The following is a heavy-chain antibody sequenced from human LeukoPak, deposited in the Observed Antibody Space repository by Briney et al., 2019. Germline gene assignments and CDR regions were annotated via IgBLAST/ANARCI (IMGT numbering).Heavy chain of an antibody. CDR3: AGNTPYGDYEYNYYYYMDV. V-gene: IGHV3-21*01. Sequence: GGSLRLSCAASGFTFSSYSMNWVRQAPGKGLEWVSSISSSSSYIYYADSVKGRFTISRDNAKNSLYLQMNSLRAEDTAVYYCAGNTPYGDYEYNYYYYMDVWGKGTTVTISS. J-gene: IGHJ6*03. CDR2: ISSSSSYI. D-gene: IGHD4-17*01. CDR1: GFTFSSYS.